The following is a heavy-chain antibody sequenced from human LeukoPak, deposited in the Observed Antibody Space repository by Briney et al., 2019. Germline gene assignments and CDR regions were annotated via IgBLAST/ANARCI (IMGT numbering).Heavy chain of an antibody. CDR2: ISGSGGTT. CDR1: GFSLSSYA. CDR3: AKDPGRWEPNY. J-gene: IGHJ4*02. D-gene: IGHD1-26*01. Sequence: GGSLRLSCAASGFSLSSYAMSWVRQAPGKGLEWVSAISGSGGTTYYADSVKGRFTISRDNSKNTLYLQMNSLRAEDTAVYYCAKDPGRWEPNYWGQGTLVTVSS. V-gene: IGHV3-23*01.